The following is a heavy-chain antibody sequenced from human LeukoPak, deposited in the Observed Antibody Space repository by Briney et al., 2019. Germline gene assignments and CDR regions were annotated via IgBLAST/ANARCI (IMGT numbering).Heavy chain of an antibody. CDR1: GFTFSNFA. D-gene: IGHD6-19*01. V-gene: IGHV3-23*01. CDR3: AKAGPWGIAVTNMEAFDI. CDR2: ITASGGAT. Sequence: GGSLRLSCAAPGFTFSNFAMSWVRQAPGKGLEWVSAITASGGATSYADSVKGRFTISRDNSKNTLYLQMNNLRGEDTAVYHCAKAGPWGIAVTNMEAFDIWGQGTMVTVSS. J-gene: IGHJ3*02.